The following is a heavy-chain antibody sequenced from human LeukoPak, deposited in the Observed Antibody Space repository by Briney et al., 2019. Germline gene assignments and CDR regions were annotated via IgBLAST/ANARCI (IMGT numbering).Heavy chain of an antibody. CDR3: ARDRYCSLTKCYNWFDP. CDR1: GYTFTSYG. J-gene: IGHJ5*02. V-gene: IGHV1-18*01. Sequence: ASVKVSCKASGYTFTSYGISWVRQAPGQGLEWMGWISAYNGNTNYAQKLQGRVTMTTHTSTSTAYMELRSLRSDDTAVYYCARDRYCSLTKCYNWFDPWGQGTLVTVSS. CDR2: ISAYNGNT. D-gene: IGHD2-2*01.